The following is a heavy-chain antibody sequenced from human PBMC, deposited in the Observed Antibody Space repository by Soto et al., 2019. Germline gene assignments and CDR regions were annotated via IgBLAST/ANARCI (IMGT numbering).Heavy chain of an antibody. CDR3: ARDQGGQSGNFIFDN. CDR2: IWYHGRDI. CDR1: GFVFSDYV. V-gene: IGHV3-33*01. D-gene: IGHD1-26*01. J-gene: IGHJ4*02. Sequence: QVRLVESGGGVVQPGRSLRLSCAASGFVFSDYVIHWVRQAPGRGLDWVAGIWYHGRDIFYTDFVKGRFTISRDNSKNMLYLQMNSLRAEDTAVYYCARDQGGQSGNFIFDNWGQGTLVTVSS.